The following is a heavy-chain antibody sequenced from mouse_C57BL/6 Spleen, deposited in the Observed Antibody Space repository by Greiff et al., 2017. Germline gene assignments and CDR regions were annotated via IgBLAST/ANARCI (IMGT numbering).Heavy chain of an antibody. V-gene: IGHV5-17*01. CDR1: GFTFSDYG. CDR2: ISSGSSTI. J-gene: IGHJ2*01. CDR3: ARGDYTGYFDY. Sequence: EVQVVESGGGLVKPGGSLKLSCAASGFTFSDYGMHWVRQAPEKGLEWVAYISSGSSTIYYADTVKGRFTISRDNAKNTLFLQMTSLRSEDTAMYYCARGDYTGYFDYWGQGTTLTVSS. D-gene: IGHD2-12*01.